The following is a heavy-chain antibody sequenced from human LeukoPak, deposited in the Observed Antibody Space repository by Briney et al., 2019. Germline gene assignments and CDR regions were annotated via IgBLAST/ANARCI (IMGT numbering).Heavy chain of an antibody. CDR1: GYTFTGYY. V-gene: IGHV1-2*02. J-gene: IGHJ5*02. Sequence: ASVKVSCKASGYTFTGYYMHWVRQAPGQGLEWMAWTNPNNGATYYAQKFQGRVTMTRDTSISTAYMELSSLTSDDTAVYYCARDSTVVRGNWFDPWGQGTLVTVSS. D-gene: IGHD3-10*01. CDR3: ARDSTVVRGNWFDP. CDR2: TNPNNGAT.